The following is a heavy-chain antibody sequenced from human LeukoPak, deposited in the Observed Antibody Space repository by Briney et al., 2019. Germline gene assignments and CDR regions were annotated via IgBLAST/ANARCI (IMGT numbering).Heavy chain of an antibody. CDR3: ATAVNIVVVPTQLDY. V-gene: IGHV1-24*01. CDR2: FDPEDGET. J-gene: IGHJ4*02. Sequence: ASLKVSCKVSGYTPTELSMHSVRHAPGKGREWMGGFDPEDGETIYTQTFQGRVTMTEDTSTDTAYMELSSLRSEDAAVYYCATAVNIVVVPTQLDYWGQGTLVTVSS. CDR1: GYTPTELS. D-gene: IGHD2-2*01.